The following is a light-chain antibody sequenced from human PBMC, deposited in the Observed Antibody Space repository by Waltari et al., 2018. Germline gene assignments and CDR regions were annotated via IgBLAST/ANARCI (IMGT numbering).Light chain of an antibody. CDR1: SSDGGNYNL. V-gene: IGLV2-23*02. J-gene: IGLJ1*01. CDR3: CSYAGFGIYV. CDR2: EVT. Sequence: QSGLTQPASVSGSPGQSITISGTGTSSDGGNYNLVSWYQQYPGKAPKLMVYEVTKRASGVSDRFSGSKSGNTASLTIYGLQSEDEADYYCCSYAGFGIYVFGTGTKVTVL.